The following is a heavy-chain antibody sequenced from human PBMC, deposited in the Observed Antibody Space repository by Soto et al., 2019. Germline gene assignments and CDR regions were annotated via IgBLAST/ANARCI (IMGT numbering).Heavy chain of an antibody. V-gene: IGHV3-23*01. CDR3: AKDRFYNYVVVRTAAMPSYFDY. CDR1: GFTFNSYA. CDR2: ISGSAGST. Sequence: EVQLLESGGGLVQPGGSLRLSCTGSGFTFNSYAMTWVHQAPGKGLEWVSAISGSAGSTYYSDSVKGRFTISRDNPKNTLYLQMNSLRAEDTAVYYCAKDRFYNYVVVRTAAMPSYFDYWGPGTLATVS. D-gene: IGHD2-2*01. J-gene: IGHJ4*02.